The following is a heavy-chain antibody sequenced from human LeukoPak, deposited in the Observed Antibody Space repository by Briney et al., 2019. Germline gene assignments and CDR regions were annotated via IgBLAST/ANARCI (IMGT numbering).Heavy chain of an antibody. Sequence: ASVKVSCKASGYTFTSYGISWVRQAPGQGLEWMGWISAYNGNTNYAQKLQGRVTMTTDTSTSTAYMELSSLRSEDTAVYYCARGSYYDSSGSSLKDWGQGTLVTVSS. CDR2: ISAYNGNT. J-gene: IGHJ4*02. V-gene: IGHV1-18*04. D-gene: IGHD3-22*01. CDR1: GYTFTSYG. CDR3: ARGSYYDSSGSSLKD.